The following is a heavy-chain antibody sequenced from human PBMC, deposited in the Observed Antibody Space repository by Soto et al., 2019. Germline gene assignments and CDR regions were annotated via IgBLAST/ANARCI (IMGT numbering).Heavy chain of an antibody. CDR1: GFTFNNYD. CDR3: VKEGRVGVEGFDF. Sequence: PGGSLRLSCAASGFTFNNYDMHWVRQAPGEGLEWVAGFSRDLVSPLYGDSVKGRFTISRDNSKNTLYLQINSLRVEDAAIYYCVKEGRVGVEGFDFWGQGTLVTVSS. J-gene: IGHJ4*02. D-gene: IGHD1-26*01. V-gene: IGHV3-23*01. CDR2: FSRDLVSP.